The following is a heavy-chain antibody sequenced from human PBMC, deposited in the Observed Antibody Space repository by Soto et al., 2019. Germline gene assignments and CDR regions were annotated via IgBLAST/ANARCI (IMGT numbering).Heavy chain of an antibody. CDR3: AFTNSGSWSYYYFGMDV. CDR2: ISGSGTST. CDR1: GFTFSNYA. V-gene: IGHV3-23*01. Sequence: GGSLRLSCAASGFTFSNYAMNWVRQAPGKGLEWVSAISGSGTSTYYAESVRGRFTISRDNSKNTLTLQMNSLRAEDTAVYNCAFTNSGSWSYYYFGMDVWGQGTTVTVSS. D-gene: IGHD6-13*01. J-gene: IGHJ6*02.